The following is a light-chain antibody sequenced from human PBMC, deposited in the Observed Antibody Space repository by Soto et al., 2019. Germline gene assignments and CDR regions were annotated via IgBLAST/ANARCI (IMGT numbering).Light chain of an antibody. J-gene: IGKJ4*01. V-gene: IGKV1-39*01. CDR1: QSISNY. Sequence: DIQMTQSPSSLSASVGDRVTITCRASQSISNYLNWYQQKPGKAPKLLIYAASSLQSGVPSRFSGSGSGTDFTLTISSLQPEDFATYYCQQSYSSPPLTFGGGTKVEI. CDR3: QQSYSSPPLT. CDR2: AAS.